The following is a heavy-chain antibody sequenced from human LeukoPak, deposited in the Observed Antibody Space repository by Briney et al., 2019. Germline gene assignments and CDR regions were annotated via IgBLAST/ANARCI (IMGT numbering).Heavy chain of an antibody. J-gene: IGHJ4*02. V-gene: IGHV3-7*03. Sequence: PPGGSLRLSCAASGFPFSSYWMTWVRQAPGKGLEWVANIKQDGGEKYYVDSVKGRFTISRDNAKNSVYLQMNSLRAEDTAVYYCAKTPLPTDYDFWSGYYNYFDYWGQGTLVTVSS. CDR1: GFPFSSYW. D-gene: IGHD3-3*01. CDR3: AKTPLPTDYDFWSGYYNYFDY. CDR2: IKQDGGEK.